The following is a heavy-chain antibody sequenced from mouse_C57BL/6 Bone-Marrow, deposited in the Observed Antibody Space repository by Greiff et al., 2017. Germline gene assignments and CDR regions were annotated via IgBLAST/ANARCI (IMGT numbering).Heavy chain of an antibody. Sequence: EVQLVESGGGLVQPKGSLKLSCAASGFTFNTYAMHWVRQAPGKGLEWVARIRSKSSNYATYYAHSVKDRFTISRADSQSMLYLQMNNLKTEDTAMYYCVRVTIYYYGSFYWYFDVWGTGTTVTVSS. V-gene: IGHV10-3*01. J-gene: IGHJ1*03. D-gene: IGHD1-1*01. CDR1: GFTFNTYA. CDR2: IRSKSSNYAT. CDR3: VRVTIYYYGSFYWYFDV.